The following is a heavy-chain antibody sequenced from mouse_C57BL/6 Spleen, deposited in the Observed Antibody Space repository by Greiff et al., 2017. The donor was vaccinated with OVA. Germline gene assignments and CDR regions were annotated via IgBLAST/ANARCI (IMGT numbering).Heavy chain of an antibody. V-gene: IGHV5-17*01. Sequence: EVMLVESGGGLVKPGGSLKLSCAASGFTFSDYGMHWVRQAPEQGLEWVAYISSGSSTLYYADTVKGRFTISRDNAKNTLFLQMTSLRSEDTAMYYCARGPYAMDYWGQGTSVTVSS. CDR3: ARGPYAMDY. CDR1: GFTFSDYG. CDR2: ISSGSSTL. J-gene: IGHJ4*01.